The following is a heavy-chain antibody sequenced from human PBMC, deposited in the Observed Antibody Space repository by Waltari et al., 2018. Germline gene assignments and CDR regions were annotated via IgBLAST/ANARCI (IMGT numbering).Heavy chain of an antibody. CDR2: IRYDGSNK. CDR1: GFTFSSYG. D-gene: IGHD4-17*01. J-gene: IGHJ4*02. Sequence: QVQLVESGGGVVQPGGSLRLSCAASGFTFSSYGMHWVRQAPGKGLEWVAFIRYDGSNKYYADSVKGRFTISRDNSKNTLYLQMNSLRAEDTAVYYCAKSNDYLETGSGYWGQGTLVTVSS. CDR3: AKSNDYLETGSGY. V-gene: IGHV3-30*02.